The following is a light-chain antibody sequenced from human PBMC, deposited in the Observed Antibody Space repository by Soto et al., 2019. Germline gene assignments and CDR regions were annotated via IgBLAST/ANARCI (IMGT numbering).Light chain of an antibody. J-gene: IGLJ1*01. V-gene: IGLV2-23*02. CDR1: SSDIGSYDL. Sequence: QLVLTQPASVSGSPGQSITISCTGTSSDIGSYDLVSWYQQHPGTAPKLIIYEVTKRPSGVSTRFSGSKSGNTASLTISGLQAVDEADYYCCSFADFTYVFGTGTKVTVL. CDR2: EVT. CDR3: CSFADFTYV.